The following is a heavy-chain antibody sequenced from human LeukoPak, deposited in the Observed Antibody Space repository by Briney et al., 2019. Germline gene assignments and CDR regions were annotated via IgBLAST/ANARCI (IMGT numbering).Heavy chain of an antibody. CDR3: ARDQGDLFAPRGAMVTHFDY. CDR1: GFTFSSYA. Sequence: GGSLRLSCAASGFTFSSYAMNWVRQAPGKGLEWVAVISYDGSNKYYADSVKGRFTISRDNSKNTLYLQMNSLRAEDTAVYYCARDQGDLFAPRGAMVTHFDYWGQGTLVTVSS. D-gene: IGHD5-18*01. V-gene: IGHV3-30-3*01. CDR2: ISYDGSNK. J-gene: IGHJ4*02.